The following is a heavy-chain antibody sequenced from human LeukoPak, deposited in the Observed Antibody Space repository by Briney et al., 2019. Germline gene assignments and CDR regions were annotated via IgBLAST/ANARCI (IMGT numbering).Heavy chain of an antibody. CDR2: ISPSGGST. CDR3: ARDLKDRTQPWGGVDY. Sequence: ASVTVSCKASGYTFDNYDINWVRQAPGQGLEWMGLISPSGGSTSYAQKFQGRVTMTRDMSTSTVYMELSSLRSEDTAVYYCARDLKDRTQPWGGVDYWGQGTLVTVSS. CDR1: GYTFDNYD. V-gene: IGHV1-46*02. J-gene: IGHJ4*02. D-gene: IGHD2-15*01.